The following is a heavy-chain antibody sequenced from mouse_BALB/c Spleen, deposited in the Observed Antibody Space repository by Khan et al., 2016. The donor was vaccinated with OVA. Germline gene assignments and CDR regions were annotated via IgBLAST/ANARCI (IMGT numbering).Heavy chain of an antibody. D-gene: IGHD1-1*01. Sequence: EVQRVESGGGLVQSGGSRKLSCAASGFTFTSYGMHWIRQAPEKGLEWVAYISSDSNTIYYADTVKGRFTISRDNPKKTLFLQMTSLRSGDTAMYFCATSYFYGYYFDYWGQGTTLTVSA. V-gene: IGHV5-17*02. CDR3: ATSYFYGYYFDY. CDR1: GFTFTSYG. J-gene: IGHJ2*01. CDR2: ISSDSNTI.